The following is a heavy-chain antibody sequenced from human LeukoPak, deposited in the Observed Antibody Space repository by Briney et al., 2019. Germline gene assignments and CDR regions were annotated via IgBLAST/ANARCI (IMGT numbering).Heavy chain of an antibody. CDR3: ARTQDY. Sequence: GGSLRLSCAASGFTFGSYSMNWVRQAPGKGLEWVSSISSSSGYIYYADSVKGRFTISRDNAKNSLYLQMNGLRAEDTAVYYCARTQDYWGQGTLVTVSS. CDR2: ISSSSGYI. J-gene: IGHJ4*02. CDR1: GFTFGSYS. V-gene: IGHV3-21*01.